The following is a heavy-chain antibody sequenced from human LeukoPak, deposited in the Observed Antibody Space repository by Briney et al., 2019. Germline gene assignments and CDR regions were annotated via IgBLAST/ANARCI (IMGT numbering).Heavy chain of an antibody. CDR2: ISGSGGST. J-gene: IGHJ4*02. Sequence: GGSLGLSCAASGFTFSSYAMSWVRQAPGKGLGWVSAISGSGGSTYYADSVKGRFTISRDNSRDTLYLQMNSLRAEDTAVYYCAKGYYDYVWGSYYFDYWGQGTLVTVSS. D-gene: IGHD3-16*01. CDR3: AKGYYDYVWGSYYFDY. CDR1: GFTFSSYA. V-gene: IGHV3-23*01.